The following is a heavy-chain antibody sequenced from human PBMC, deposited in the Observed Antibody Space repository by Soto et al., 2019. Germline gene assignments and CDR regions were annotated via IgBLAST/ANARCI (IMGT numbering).Heavy chain of an antibody. V-gene: IGHV1-8*01. CDR3: ARGHLGGQQLLQRQGYYYYYIDF. CDR1: GYTFTSYD. D-gene: IGHD6-13*01. J-gene: IGHJ6*03. Sequence: ASVKVSCKASGYTFTSYDINWVRQATGQGLEWMGWMNPNSGNTGYAQKFQGRVTMTRNTSISTAYMELSSLRSEDTAVYYCARGHLGGQQLLQRQGYYYYYIDFCAKGSTVPVSS. CDR2: MNPNSGNT.